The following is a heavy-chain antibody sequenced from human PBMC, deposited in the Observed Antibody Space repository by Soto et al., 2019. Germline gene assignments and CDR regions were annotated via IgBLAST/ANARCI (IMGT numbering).Heavy chain of an antibody. CDR3: ARTSGTYGSGKIVDY. CDR1: GYSFTSYW. V-gene: IGHV5-51*03. CDR2: IYPGDSDT. Sequence: EVQLVQSGAEVKKPGESLKISCKGSGYSFTSYWIGWVRQMPGKGLEWMGIIYPGDSDTRYSPSFQGQVTISADKSISTDYRQWSSLKASDTAMYYCARTSGTYGSGKIVDYWGQGTLVTVSS. D-gene: IGHD3-10*01. J-gene: IGHJ4*02.